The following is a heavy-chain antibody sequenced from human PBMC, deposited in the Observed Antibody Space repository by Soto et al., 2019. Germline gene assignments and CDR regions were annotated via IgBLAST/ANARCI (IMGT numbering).Heavy chain of an antibody. CDR2: ISSDGSST. J-gene: IGHJ4*02. CDR3: ARRTVGTFVHAHDH. Sequence: QVPLVESGGGVVQPGRSLTLSCAASGFTFSRIAMHWVRQAPGKGLEWVAVISSDGSSTLYADSVKGRFIVTRDNPKNTLYLQMSSLRVDDTAVYDCARRTVGTFVHAHDHWGQGDRVTVSS. D-gene: IGHD4-17*01. CDR1: GFTFSRIA. V-gene: IGHV3-30-3*01.